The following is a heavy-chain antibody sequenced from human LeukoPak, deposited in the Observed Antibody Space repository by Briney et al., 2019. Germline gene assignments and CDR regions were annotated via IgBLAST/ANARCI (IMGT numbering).Heavy chain of an antibody. V-gene: IGHV3-30*04. D-gene: IGHD6-19*01. Sequence: QPGRSLRLSCAASGFTFSSYAMHWVRQAPGKGLEWVAVISYDGSNKYYADSVKGRFTISRDNSKNTLYRQMNSLRAEDTAVYYCARDEGRGRDRGAVAGHIDCWGQGTLVTVSS. CDR1: GFTFSSYA. CDR2: ISYDGSNK. J-gene: IGHJ4*02. CDR3: ARDEGRGRDRGAVAGHIDC.